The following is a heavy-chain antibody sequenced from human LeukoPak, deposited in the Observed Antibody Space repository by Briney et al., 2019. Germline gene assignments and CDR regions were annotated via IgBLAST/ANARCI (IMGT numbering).Heavy chain of an antibody. CDR2: IYYSGST. J-gene: IGHJ4*02. CDR3: ARDATIAAAGPGYFDY. Sequence: SETLSLTCTVSGGSISGGGYYWSWIRQHPGKGLEWIGYIYYSGSTYYNPSLKSRVTISVDTSKNQFSLKLSSVTAADTAVYYCARDATIAAAGPGYFDYWGQGTLVTVSS. D-gene: IGHD6-13*01. CDR1: GGSISGGGYY. V-gene: IGHV4-31*03.